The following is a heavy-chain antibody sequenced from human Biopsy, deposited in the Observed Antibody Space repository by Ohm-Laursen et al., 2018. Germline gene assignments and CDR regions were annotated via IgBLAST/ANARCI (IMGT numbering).Heavy chain of an antibody. D-gene: IGHD6-19*01. CDR3: ARNTGWYGDLYYFDY. CDR1: GYSFTSYY. J-gene: IGHJ4*02. Sequence: GASVKVSCKASGYSFTSYYMHWVRQAPGQGLEWMGMINPSGSTTSYPQIFQGRATMTRDTSKSTVHMELSSLRSADTAVYFCARNTGWYGDLYYFDYWGQGTLVTVSS. V-gene: IGHV1-46*01. CDR2: INPSGSTT.